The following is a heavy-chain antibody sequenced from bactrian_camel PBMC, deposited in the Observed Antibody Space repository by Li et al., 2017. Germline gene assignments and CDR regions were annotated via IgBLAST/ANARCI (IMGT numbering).Heavy chain of an antibody. CDR1: GFVFSTFW. Sequence: HVQLVESGGGLVQPGGSRTLSCGASGFVFSTFWMFWVRQTPGKGLDWVSSINTDGGATYYADSVKGRFTISRDSAKNTVYLQMNSLNSEDTALYYCWSRAGWGQGTQVTVS. CDR2: INTDGGAT. J-gene: IGHJ4*01. V-gene: IGHV3S1*01. CDR3: WSRAG.